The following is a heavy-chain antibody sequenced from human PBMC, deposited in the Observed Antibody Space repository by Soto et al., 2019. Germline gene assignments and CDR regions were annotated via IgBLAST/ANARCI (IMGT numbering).Heavy chain of an antibody. CDR2: INHSGST. CDR1: GGSFSGYY. D-gene: IGHD3-9*01. J-gene: IGHJ4*02. V-gene: IGHV4-34*01. Sequence: QVQLQQWGAGLLKPSETLSLTCAVYGGSFSGYYWSWIRQPPGKGLEWIGEINHSGSTNYNPSLNSRVTISVDASKNQFSLKLSSVTAADTAVYYCAREDFDWLLSYCGQGTLVTVSS. CDR3: AREDFDWLLSY.